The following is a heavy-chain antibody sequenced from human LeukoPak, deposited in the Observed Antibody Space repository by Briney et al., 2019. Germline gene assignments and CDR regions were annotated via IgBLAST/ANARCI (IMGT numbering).Heavy chain of an antibody. CDR1: GLSFSAYG. CDR3: ARDLLGLPHKYFDS. J-gene: IGHJ4*02. D-gene: IGHD3-16*01. CDR2: IWYDGSNK. V-gene: IGHV3-30*02. Sequence: PGGSLRLSCAASGLSFSAYGMHWVRQAPGRGLEWVAYIWYDGSNKEYANFVKGRFTISRDTSKSTVNLQMNSLRPEDTAVYYCARDLLGLPHKYFDSWGQGTLVTVSS.